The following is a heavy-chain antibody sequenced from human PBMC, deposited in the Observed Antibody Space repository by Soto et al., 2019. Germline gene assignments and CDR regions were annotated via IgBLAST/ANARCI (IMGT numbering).Heavy chain of an antibody. CDR3: AREMDGPYFDY. CDR2: IYYSGST. D-gene: IGHD2-2*03. Sequence: PSETLSLTCTVSGGSIISSSYYWSWIRQPPGKGLEWIGYIYYSGSTNYNPSLKSRVTISVDTSKNQFSLKLSSVTAADTAVYYCAREMDGPYFDYWGQGTLVTVSS. V-gene: IGHV4-61*01. J-gene: IGHJ4*02. CDR1: GGSIISSSYY.